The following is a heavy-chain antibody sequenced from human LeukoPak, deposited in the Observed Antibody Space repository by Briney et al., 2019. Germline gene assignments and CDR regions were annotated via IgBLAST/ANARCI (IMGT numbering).Heavy chain of an antibody. CDR3: AKVTQLYCSSTSCLLFDY. D-gene: IGHD2-2*01. Sequence: GGSLRLSCAASGFTFTSYGMHWVRQAPGKGLEWVANIKQDGSEKYYVDSVKGRFTISRDNAKNSLYLQMNSLRAEDTAVYYCAKVTQLYCSSTSCLLFDYWGQGTLVTVSS. V-gene: IGHV3-7*03. CDR1: GFTFTSYG. J-gene: IGHJ4*02. CDR2: IKQDGSEK.